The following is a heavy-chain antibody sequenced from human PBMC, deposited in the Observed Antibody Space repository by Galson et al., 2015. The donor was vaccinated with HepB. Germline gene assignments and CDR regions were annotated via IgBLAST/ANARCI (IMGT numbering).Heavy chain of an antibody. Sequence: SVKVSCKASGGSFSNSAISWVRQAPGQTFEWMGRIIPVLDMANYAERFQGRLTITADKSTSTVYMELNSLTSDDTAVFYCATCSGGCCYSYGAFDVWGQGTMVTVPS. D-gene: IGHD2-15*01. V-gene: IGHV1-69*04. CDR2: IIPVLDMA. CDR1: GGSFSNSA. CDR3: ATCSGGCCYSYGAFDV. J-gene: IGHJ3*01.